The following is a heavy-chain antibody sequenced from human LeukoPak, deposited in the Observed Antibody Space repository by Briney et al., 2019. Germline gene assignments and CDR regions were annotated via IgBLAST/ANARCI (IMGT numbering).Heavy chain of an antibody. V-gene: IGHV4-31*03. CDR2: IYYSGST. D-gene: IGHD2-2*01. CDR1: GGSISSGGYY. Sequence: SQTLSLTCTVSGGSISSGGYYWSWIRQHPGKGLEWIGYIYYSGSTYYNPSLKSRVTISVDTSKNQFSLKLSSVTAADTAVYYCARYRRVPAVWFDPWGQGTLVTVSS. J-gene: IGHJ5*02. CDR3: ARYRRVPAVWFDP.